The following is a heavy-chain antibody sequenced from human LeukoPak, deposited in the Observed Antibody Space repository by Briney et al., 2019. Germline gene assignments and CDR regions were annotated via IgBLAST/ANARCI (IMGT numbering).Heavy chain of an antibody. Sequence: GGSLRLSCAASGFTFSSYSMNWVRQAPGKGLEWVSSISSSSSYIYYADSVKGRFTISRDNSKNTLYLQMNSLRVEDTAVYYCAKVRGRGGPTDFDYWGQGTLVTVSS. V-gene: IGHV3-21*04. D-gene: IGHD1-14*01. J-gene: IGHJ4*02. CDR3: AKVRGRGGPTDFDY. CDR1: GFTFSSYS. CDR2: ISSSSSYI.